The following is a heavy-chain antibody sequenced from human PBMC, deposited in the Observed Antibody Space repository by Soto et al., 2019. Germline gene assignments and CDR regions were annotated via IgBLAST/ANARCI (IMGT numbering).Heavy chain of an antibody. CDR2: IFSNDEK. CDR1: GFSLSHARMG. V-gene: IGHV2-26*01. D-gene: IGHD6-13*01. Sequence: KESGPVLVKPTETLTLTCTVSGFSLSHARMGVSWIRRPPGKALEWLAHIFSNDEKSYSTSLKSRLTISKDTSKSQVVLTMTNMDPVDTATYYCARIPIAAAGTAWFDPWGQGTLVTVSS. J-gene: IGHJ5*02. CDR3: ARIPIAAAGTAWFDP.